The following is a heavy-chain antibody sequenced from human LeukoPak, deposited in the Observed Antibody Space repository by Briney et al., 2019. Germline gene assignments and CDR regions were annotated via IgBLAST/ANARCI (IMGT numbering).Heavy chain of an antibody. CDR3: ARDPKSDYGDYEGILDY. CDR1: DFTVSSNY. Sequence: GGSLRLSCATSDFTVSSNYMSWVRQAPGKGLEWVSYISSSSSLTNYADSVKGRFTISRDNAKNSLYLQMNSLRAEDTAVYYCARDPKSDYGDYEGILDYWGQGTLVTVSS. CDR2: ISSSSSLT. J-gene: IGHJ4*02. D-gene: IGHD4-17*01. V-gene: IGHV3-11*06.